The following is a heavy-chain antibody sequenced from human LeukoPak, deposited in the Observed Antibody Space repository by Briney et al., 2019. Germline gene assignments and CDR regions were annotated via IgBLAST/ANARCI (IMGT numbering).Heavy chain of an antibody. Sequence: GASVKVSCKASGYTFTSYGISWVRQAPGQGLEWMGWINPNSGGTKYAQKFKGRVTMTRDTSISTAYMELSRLRSDDTAVYYCARDRGVDYCSSGSCSHYYYYMDVWGKGTTVTISS. CDR3: ARDRGVDYCSSGSCSHYYYYMDV. V-gene: IGHV1-2*02. D-gene: IGHD2-15*01. J-gene: IGHJ6*03. CDR1: GYTFTSYG. CDR2: INPNSGGT.